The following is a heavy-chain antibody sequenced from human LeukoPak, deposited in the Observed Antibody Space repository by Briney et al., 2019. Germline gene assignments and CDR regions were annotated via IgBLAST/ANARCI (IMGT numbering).Heavy chain of an antibody. CDR2: IYYSGST. CDR3: ARCGTRAYYYYMDV. CDR1: GGSFSGYY. J-gene: IGHJ6*03. D-gene: IGHD1-1*01. Sequence: SETLSLTCAVYGGSFSGYYWSWIRQPPGKGLEWIGSIYYSGSTYYNPSLKSRVTISVDTSKNQFSLKLSSVTAADTAVYYCARCGTRAYYYYMDVWGKGTTVTVSS. V-gene: IGHV4-34*01.